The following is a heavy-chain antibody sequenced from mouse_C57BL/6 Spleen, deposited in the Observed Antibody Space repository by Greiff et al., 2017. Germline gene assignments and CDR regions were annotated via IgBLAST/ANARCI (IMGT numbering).Heavy chain of an antibody. CDR1: GFTFSSYG. CDR2: ISSGGSYT. CDR3: ARVYYYGSSPSYCFDY. D-gene: IGHD1-1*01. Sequence: EVKLVESGGDLVKPGGSLKLSCAASGFTFSSYGMSWVRQTPDKRLEWVATISSGGSYTYYPDSVKGRFTISRDNAKNTLYLQMSSLTTEDTAMYYGARVYYYGSSPSYCFDYWGQGTTLTVSS. V-gene: IGHV5-6*01. J-gene: IGHJ2*01.